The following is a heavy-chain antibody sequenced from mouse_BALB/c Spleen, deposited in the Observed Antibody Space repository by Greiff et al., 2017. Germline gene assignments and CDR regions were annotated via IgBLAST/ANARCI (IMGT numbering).Heavy chain of an antibody. D-gene: IGHD2-4*01. Sequence: EVKLMESGGGLVKPGGSLKLSCAASGFTFSSYAMSWVRQTPEKRLEWVAEISSGGSYTYYPDTVTGRFTISRDNAKNTLYLEMSSLRSEDTAMYYCARMDYDYWGQGTTLTVSS. CDR2: ISSGGSYT. CDR3: ARMDYDY. J-gene: IGHJ2*01. CDR1: GFTFSSYA. V-gene: IGHV5-9-4*01.